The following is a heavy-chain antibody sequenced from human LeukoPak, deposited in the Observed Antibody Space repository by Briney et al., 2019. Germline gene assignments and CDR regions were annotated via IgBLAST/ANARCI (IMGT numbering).Heavy chain of an antibody. CDR2: IIPIFGTA. Sequence: SVKVSCKASGGTFSSYAISWVRQAPGQGLEWMGGIIPIFGTANYAQKFQGRVTITADESTSTAYMELSSLRSEDTAVYYCARVWRFDWLSPRDAWFDPWGQGTLVTVSS. CDR1: GGTFSSYA. V-gene: IGHV1-69*01. D-gene: IGHD3-9*01. J-gene: IGHJ5*02. CDR3: ARVWRFDWLSPRDAWFDP.